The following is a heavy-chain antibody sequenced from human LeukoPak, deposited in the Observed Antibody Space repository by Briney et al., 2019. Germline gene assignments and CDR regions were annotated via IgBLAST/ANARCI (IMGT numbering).Heavy chain of an antibody. Sequence: ASVKVSCKASGYTFTSYGISWLRQAPGQGLEWMGWISAYNGNTNYAQKLQGRVTMTTDTSTSTAYMELRSLRSDDTAVYYCARDRIFITGTTEPWFYWGQGTLVTVSS. CDR3: ARDRIFITGTTEPWFY. J-gene: IGHJ4*02. CDR1: GYTFTSYG. CDR2: ISAYNGNT. D-gene: IGHD1-7*01. V-gene: IGHV1-18*01.